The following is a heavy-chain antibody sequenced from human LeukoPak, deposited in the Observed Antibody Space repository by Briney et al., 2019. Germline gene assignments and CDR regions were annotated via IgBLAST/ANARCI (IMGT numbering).Heavy chain of an antibody. V-gene: IGHV4-38-2*02. D-gene: IGHD3-22*01. CDR2: INHSGST. CDR3: ARGVRYYYDSSGYYHYYYYYMDV. Sequence: SETLSLTCTVSGYSISSGYYWSWIRQPPGKGLEWIGEINHSGSTNYNPSLKSRVTISVDTSKNQFSLKLSSVTAADTAVYYCARGVRYYYDSSGYYHYYYYYMDVWGKGTTVTVSS. CDR1: GYSISSGYY. J-gene: IGHJ6*03.